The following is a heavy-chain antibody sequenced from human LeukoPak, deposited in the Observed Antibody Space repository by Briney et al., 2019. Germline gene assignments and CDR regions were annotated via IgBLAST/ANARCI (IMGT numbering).Heavy chain of an antibody. V-gene: IGHV3-9*03. D-gene: IGHD3-10*01. CDR1: GFTFDDYA. CDR2: ISWKSDKI. Sequence: GGSLRLSCAASGFTFDDYAMHWVRQAPGKGLEWVSGISWKSDKIAYADSVKGRFTISRDNAKNSLYLQMNSLRAEDMALYYCAKDIGSGSHRAFNIWGQGTTVTVSS. J-gene: IGHJ3*02. CDR3: AKDIGSGSHRAFNI.